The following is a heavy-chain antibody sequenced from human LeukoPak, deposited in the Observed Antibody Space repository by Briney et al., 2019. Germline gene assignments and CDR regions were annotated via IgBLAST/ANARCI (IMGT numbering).Heavy chain of an antibody. V-gene: IGHV1-18*01. CDR3: ARTYYYGSGSPPLVYYYGMDV. D-gene: IGHD3-10*01. CDR1: GYTFTSYG. CDR2: ISAYNGNT. J-gene: IGHJ6*02. Sequence: ASVKVSFKSSGYTFTSYGISWVRQAPAQGLEWMGWISAYNGNTNYAQKLQGRVTMTTDTSTSTAYMELRSLRSDDTAVYYCARTYYYGSGSPPLVYYYGMDVWGQGTTVTVSS.